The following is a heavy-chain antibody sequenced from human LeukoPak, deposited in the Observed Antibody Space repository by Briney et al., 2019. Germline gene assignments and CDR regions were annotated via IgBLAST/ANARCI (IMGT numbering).Heavy chain of an antibody. D-gene: IGHD4-17*01. J-gene: IGHJ4*02. CDR3: ASGNYGDYYFDF. CDR1: GASISSYY. CDR2: IYYSGTT. Sequence: SETLSLTCTVSGASISSYYWSWIRQPPGKGLEWIGYIYYSGTTDYNPSLTSRVTISADTSKNQVTLKLKSVTPADTAVYYCASGNYGDYYFDFWGQGTLVTVSS. V-gene: IGHV4-59*01.